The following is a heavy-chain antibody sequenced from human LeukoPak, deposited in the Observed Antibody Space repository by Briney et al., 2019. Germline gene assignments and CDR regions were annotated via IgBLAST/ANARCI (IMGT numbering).Heavy chain of an antibody. V-gene: IGHV3-30-3*01. CDR1: GFTFSSYA. D-gene: IGHD6-13*01. Sequence: PGRSLRLSCAASGFTFSSYAMHWVRQAPGKGLEWVAVISYDGSNKYYADSVKGRFTISRDNSKNTLYLQMNSLRAEDTAVYYCARGIAAAGTRDYFDYWGQGTLVTVSS. CDR2: ISYDGSNK. CDR3: ARGIAAAGTRDYFDY. J-gene: IGHJ4*02.